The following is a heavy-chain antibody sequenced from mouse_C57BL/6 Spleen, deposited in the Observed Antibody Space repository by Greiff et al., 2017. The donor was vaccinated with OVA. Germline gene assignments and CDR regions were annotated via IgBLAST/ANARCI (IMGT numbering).Heavy chain of an antibody. Sequence: VQLQQSGAELVRPGTSVKVSCKASGYAFTNYLIEWVKKRPGQGLEWIGVINPGSGGTNYNEKFKGKATLTADKSSSTAYMKLSSLTSEDSAVYFCARGTVVADYFDYWGQGTTLTVSS. V-gene: IGHV1-54*01. CDR3: ARGTVVADYFDY. D-gene: IGHD1-1*01. J-gene: IGHJ2*01. CDR1: GYAFTNYL. CDR2: INPGSGGT.